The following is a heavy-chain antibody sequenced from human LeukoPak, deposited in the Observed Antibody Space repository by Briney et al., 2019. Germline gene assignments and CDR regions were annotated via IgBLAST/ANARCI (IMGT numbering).Heavy chain of an antibody. J-gene: IGHJ4*02. Sequence: GGSLRLSCAASGFIFSNYWMSWVRQAPGKGLEWVANIKEDGSEKYYVDSVKGRFSIFRENAKNSLYLQMNSLRAEDTAVYYCAKKGYYDGSGYYMYYFDHWGQGTLVTVSS. CDR2: IKEDGSEK. CDR1: GFIFSNYW. V-gene: IGHV3-7*01. D-gene: IGHD3-22*01. CDR3: AKKGYYDGSGYYMYYFDH.